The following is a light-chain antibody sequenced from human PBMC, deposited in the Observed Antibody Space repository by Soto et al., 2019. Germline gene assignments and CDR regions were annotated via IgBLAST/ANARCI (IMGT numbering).Light chain of an antibody. J-gene: IGLJ1*01. Sequence: QSVLTQPPSVSGAPGQRVTISCTGSGSNIGAGSDVYWYQQLPGTAPKLLIYGNNNRPSGVPNRFSGSKSGTTASLTISGLQDEDEADYYCISYTDSSTFVFGTGTKVTVL. V-gene: IGLV1-40*01. CDR2: GNN. CDR1: GSNIGAGSD. CDR3: ISYTDSSTFV.